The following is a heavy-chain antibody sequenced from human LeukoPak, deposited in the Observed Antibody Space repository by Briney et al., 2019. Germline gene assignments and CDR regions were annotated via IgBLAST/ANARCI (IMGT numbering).Heavy chain of an antibody. CDR1: GFTFSSYA. V-gene: IGHV3-23*01. CDR3: AKDADYTYYFDY. J-gene: IGHJ4*02. Sequence: GGSLRLSCAASGFTFSSYAMSWVRQAPGKGLEWVSGISGSGNTYYADSVKGRLTISRDNSKNTLYLQMNSLRAGDTAVYYCAKDADYTYYFDYWGQGTLVTVSS. CDR2: ISGSGNT. D-gene: IGHD4-11*01.